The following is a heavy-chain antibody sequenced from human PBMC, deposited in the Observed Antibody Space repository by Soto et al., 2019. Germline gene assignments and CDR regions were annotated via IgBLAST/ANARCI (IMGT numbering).Heavy chain of an antibody. D-gene: IGHD2-2*01. V-gene: IGHV4-31*03. J-gene: IGHJ6*02. CDR1: GGSISSGGYY. CDR2: IYYSGST. CDR3: ARDRRSSTSRNYYYYGMDV. Sequence: PSETLSLTCTVSGGSISSGGYYWSWIRQHPGKGLEWIGYIYYSGSTYYNPSLKSRVTISVDTSKNQFSLKLSSVTAADTAVYYCARDRRSSTSRNYYYYGMDVWGQGTKVT.